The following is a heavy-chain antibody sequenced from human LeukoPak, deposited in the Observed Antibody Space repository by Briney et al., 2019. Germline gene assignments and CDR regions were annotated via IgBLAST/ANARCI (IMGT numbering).Heavy chain of an antibody. D-gene: IGHD3-3*01. CDR1: GYTFTAHH. V-gene: IGHV1-2*02. CDR3: ARVTWSYDFWSGYYPPAAPFDY. Sequence: ASVKVSCTASGYTFTAHHLHWVRRAPGQGLEWMGWVHPNSGDTNYAQKFQGRVTMTRDTSISTAYMELSRLRSDDTAVYYCARVTWSYDFWSGYYPPAAPFDYWGQGTLVTVSS. CDR2: VHPNSGDT. J-gene: IGHJ4*02.